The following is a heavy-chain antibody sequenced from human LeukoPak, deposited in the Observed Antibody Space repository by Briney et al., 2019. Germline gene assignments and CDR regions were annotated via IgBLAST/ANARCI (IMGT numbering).Heavy chain of an antibody. J-gene: IGHJ5*02. CDR3: AREAYDFWSGNWFDP. CDR1: GYTFTSYA. CDR2: INAGNGNT. V-gene: IGHV1-3*01. D-gene: IGHD3-3*01. Sequence: VASVKVSCKASGYTFTSYAMHWVRQAPRQRLEWMGWINAGNGNTKYSQKFQGRVTITRDTSASTAYMELSSLRSEDTAVYYCAREAYDFWSGNWFDPWGQGTLVTVSS.